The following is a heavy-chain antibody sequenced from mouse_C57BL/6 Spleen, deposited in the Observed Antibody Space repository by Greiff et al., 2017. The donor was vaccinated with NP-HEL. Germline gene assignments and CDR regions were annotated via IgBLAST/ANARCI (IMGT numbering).Heavy chain of an antibody. D-gene: IGHD3-2*02. J-gene: IGHJ3*01. CDR2: IDPSDSYT. Sequence: QVQLQQPGAELVKPGASVKLSCKASGYTFTSYWMQWVKQRPGQGLEWIGEIDPSDSYTNYNQKFKGKATLTVATSSSTAYMQLSSLTSEDSAVYYCARSLDSSGYSWCAYWGQGTLVTVSA. CDR1: GYTFTSYW. V-gene: IGHV1-50*01. CDR3: ARSLDSSGYSWCAY.